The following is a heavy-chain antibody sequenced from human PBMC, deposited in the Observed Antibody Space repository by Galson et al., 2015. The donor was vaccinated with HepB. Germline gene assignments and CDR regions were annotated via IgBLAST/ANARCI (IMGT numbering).Heavy chain of an antibody. J-gene: IGHJ6*02. D-gene: IGHD2-2*01. CDR3: ARDPLSEVVPALIQPNYYYYYGMDV. CDR1: GGTFSSYA. CDR2: IIPIFGTA. V-gene: IGHV1-69*13. Sequence: SVKVSCKASGGTFSSYAISWVRQAPGQGLEWMGGIIPIFGTANYAQKFQGRVTITADESTSTAYMELSSLRSEDTAVYYCARDPLSEVVPALIQPNYYYYYGMDVWGQGTTVTVSS.